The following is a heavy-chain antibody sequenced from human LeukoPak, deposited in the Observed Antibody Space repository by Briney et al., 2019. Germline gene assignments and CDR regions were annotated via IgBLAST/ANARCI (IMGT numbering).Heavy chain of an antibody. CDR3: AKSQPSAISWFDP. D-gene: IGHD2-2*02. J-gene: IGHJ5*02. Sequence: GESLKISCAASGFTFGSYAMNWVRQAPGKGLEWVPAVSGSGESIYYADSVKGRFTISRDNSKNTLYLQMNSLRAEDTAVYYCAKSQPSAISWFDPWGQGTLVTVSS. V-gene: IGHV3-23*01. CDR2: VSGSGESI. CDR1: GFTFGSYA.